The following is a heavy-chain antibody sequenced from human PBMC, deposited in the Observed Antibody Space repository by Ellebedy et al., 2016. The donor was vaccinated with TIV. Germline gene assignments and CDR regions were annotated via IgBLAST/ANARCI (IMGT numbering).Heavy chain of an antibody. J-gene: IGHJ6*02. CDR3: ARDGVRPYFYNGMDV. CDR2: IWYDGSNT. Sequence: PGGSLRLSCAASGFTFSTYNMHWVRQAPGKGLEWVAVIWYDGSNTQYADSVKGRFTMSRDNSKNMVYLQMNSLRAEDTAVYYCARDGVRPYFYNGMDVWGQGTTVSVSS. CDR1: GFTFSTYN. V-gene: IGHV3-33*08. D-gene: IGHD2/OR15-2a*01.